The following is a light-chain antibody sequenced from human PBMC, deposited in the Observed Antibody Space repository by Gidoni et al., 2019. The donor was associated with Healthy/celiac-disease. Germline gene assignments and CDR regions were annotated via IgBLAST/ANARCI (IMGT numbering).Light chain of an antibody. V-gene: IGKV3-15*01. CDR1: QSVGSN. CDR3: QQYNNWPLT. Sequence: IVITQSPVTLSVSPGERATLSCRASQSVGSNLAWYQQKPGQAPRLLIYGASTRATGIPARFSGSESGTAFTLTISSLQSEDFAVNYCQQYNNWPLTFGGGTKVEIK. J-gene: IGKJ4*01. CDR2: GAS.